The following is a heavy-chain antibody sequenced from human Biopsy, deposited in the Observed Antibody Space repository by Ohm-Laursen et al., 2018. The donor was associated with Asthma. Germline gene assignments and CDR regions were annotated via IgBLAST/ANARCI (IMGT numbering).Heavy chain of an antibody. CDR2: INSVFGTT. CDR3: ARKAGSCISRTCYSLDF. Sequence: SVKVSCKSLGGTFNTYVIGWVRQAPGQGLGWMGGINSVFGTTTYPQKFQDRVTITADDSTSTVYMELSRPRSEDTAVYYCARKAGSCISRTCYSLDFWGQGTLVTVSS. V-gene: IGHV1-69*13. D-gene: IGHD2-2*01. CDR1: GGTFNTYV. J-gene: IGHJ4*02.